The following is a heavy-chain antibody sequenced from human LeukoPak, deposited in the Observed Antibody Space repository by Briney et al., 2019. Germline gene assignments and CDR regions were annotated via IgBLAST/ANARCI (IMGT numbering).Heavy chain of an antibody. CDR2: ISYSGST. CDR1: GGSISGYY. V-gene: IGHV4-59*01. Sequence: PSETLSLTCTVSGGSISGYYWSWIRQPPGKGLEWVGYISYSGSTNYNPSLKSRVTISVDTSKNQFSLKLSSVAAADTAIYYCARGGDGYSHYWGQGTLVTVSS. D-gene: IGHD5-24*01. J-gene: IGHJ4*02. CDR3: ARGGDGYSHY.